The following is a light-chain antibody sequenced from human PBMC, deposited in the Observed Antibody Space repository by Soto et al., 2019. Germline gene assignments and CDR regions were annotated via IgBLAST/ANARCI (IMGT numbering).Light chain of an antibody. CDR3: SSFTSSSTLDV. CDR2: EVS. CDR1: SSDVGGYNY. V-gene: IGLV2-14*01. Sequence: QSVLTQPASVSGSPGQSITISCTGTSSDVGGYNYVSWYQQHPGKAPKLMIYEVSNRPSGVSSRFSGSKSGYTAPLTISGLQAEDEADYYCSSFTSSSTLDVFGTGTKVTVL. J-gene: IGLJ1*01.